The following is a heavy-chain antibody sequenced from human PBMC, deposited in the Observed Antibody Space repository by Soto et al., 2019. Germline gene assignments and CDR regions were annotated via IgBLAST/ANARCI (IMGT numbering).Heavy chain of an antibody. V-gene: IGHV4-59*01. J-gene: IGHJ6*02. D-gene: IGHD4-17*01. Sequence: KPSETLSLTCTVSGGSISSYYWSWIRQPPGKGLEWIGYIYYSGSTNYNPSLKSRVTISVDTSKNQFSLKLSSVTAADTAVYYCARAMTTVTRTYYYYGMDVWGQGTTVTVSS. CDR3: ARAMTTVTRTYYYYGMDV. CDR2: IYYSGST. CDR1: GGSISSYY.